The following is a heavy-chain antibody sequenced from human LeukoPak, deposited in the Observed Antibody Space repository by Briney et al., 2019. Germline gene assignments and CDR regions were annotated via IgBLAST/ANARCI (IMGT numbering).Heavy chain of an antibody. CDR1: GFTFSSYE. CDR3: ARSTGSGYDFDY. D-gene: IGHD5-12*01. J-gene: IGHJ4*02. V-gene: IGHV3-48*03. Sequence: GGSLRLSCAASGFTFSSYEMNWVRQAPGKGLEWVSYISSSGSTIYYADSVKGRFTISRDNAKNSLYLQMNSLRAEDTAVYYCARSTGSGYDFDYWGQGTLVTVSS. CDR2: ISSSGSTI.